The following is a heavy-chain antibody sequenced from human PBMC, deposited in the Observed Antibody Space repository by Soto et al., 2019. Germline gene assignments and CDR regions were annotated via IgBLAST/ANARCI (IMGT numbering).Heavy chain of an antibody. CDR3: ARGYCTSTTCSTPLDY. D-gene: IGHD2-2*01. V-gene: IGHV3-30-3*01. J-gene: IGHJ4*02. CDR2: ISYDGSDK. CDR1: GFTFSDYA. Sequence: QVQLVESGGGVVQPGRSLRLSCAASGFTFSDYALHWVRQAPGKGLEWVAVISYDGSDKYYADSVKGRFTISRDNSKNTLYLQMTSLRTEDTAVHYCARGYCTSTTCSTPLDYWGQGTLVTVSS.